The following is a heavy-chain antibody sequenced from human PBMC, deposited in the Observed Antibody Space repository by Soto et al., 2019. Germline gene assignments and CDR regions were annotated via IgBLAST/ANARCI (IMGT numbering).Heavy chain of an antibody. V-gene: IGHV2-5*02. CDR2: IYWDDDK. CDR1: GFSLSTGGVG. CDR3: APNNYLNNWFDP. Sequence: SGPTLVNPTQTLTLTCTFSGFSLSTGGVGVGWIRRPPGKALEWLALIYWDDDKRYRSSLKNRLTITKDTSKNQVVLTMTNMDPVDTGTYYCAPNNYLNNWFDPWGQGTLVTVSS. J-gene: IGHJ5*02. D-gene: IGHD1-1*01.